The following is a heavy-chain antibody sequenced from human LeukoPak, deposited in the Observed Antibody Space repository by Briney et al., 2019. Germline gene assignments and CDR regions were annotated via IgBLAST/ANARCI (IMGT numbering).Heavy chain of an antibody. J-gene: IGHJ3*02. D-gene: IGHD3-10*01. V-gene: IGHV4-59*01. Sequence: SETLSLTCTVSGGSISSYYWSWIRQPPGKGLDGIGYIYYSGGTNYNPSLKSRVTISVDTSKNQFSLKLSSVTAADTAVYYCAGQVLLWFGAHAFDIWGQGTMVTVSS. CDR2: IYYSGGT. CDR1: GGSISSYY. CDR3: AGQVLLWFGAHAFDI.